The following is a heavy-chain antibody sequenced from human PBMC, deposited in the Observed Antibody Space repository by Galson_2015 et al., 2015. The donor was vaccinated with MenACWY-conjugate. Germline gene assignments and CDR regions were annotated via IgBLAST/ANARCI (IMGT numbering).Heavy chain of an antibody. J-gene: IGHJ4*02. CDR1: GFTFSDYY. V-gene: IGHV3-11*06. Sequence: SLRLSCAASGFTFSDYYMCWVRQAPGKGLECVSYISTRSSTNYADSVQGRFTISRDNAKNSVYLQMDSLRAEDTAVYYCARFPRTPGKYPDYWGQGTPVTVSS. CDR3: ARFPRTPGKYPDY. CDR2: ISTRSST. D-gene: IGHD1-14*01.